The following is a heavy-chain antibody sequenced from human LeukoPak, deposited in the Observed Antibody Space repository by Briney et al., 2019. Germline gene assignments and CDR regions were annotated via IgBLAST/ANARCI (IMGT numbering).Heavy chain of an antibody. D-gene: IGHD6-13*01. CDR2: IYTSGST. V-gene: IGHV4-61*02. J-gene: IGHJ6*03. Sequence: SETLSLTCTVSGGSISSGSYYWSWIRQPAGKGLEWIGRIYTSGSTNYNPSLKSRVTISVDTSKNQFSLKLSSVTAADTAVYYCARGGEVDEAAAGRFRWGYYYYYMDVWGKGTTVTISS. CDR3: ARGGEVDEAAAGRFRWGYYYYYMDV. CDR1: GGSISSGSYY.